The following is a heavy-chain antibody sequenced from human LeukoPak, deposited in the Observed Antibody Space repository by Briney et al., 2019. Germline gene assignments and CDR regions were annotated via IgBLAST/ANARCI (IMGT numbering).Heavy chain of an antibody. J-gene: IGHJ4*02. CDR1: GFTFSSYS. CDR3: ARDGRRITGSLDY. CDR2: ISSSSSYI. V-gene: IGHV3-21*01. Sequence: GGSLRLSCAASGFTFSSYSMNWVRQAPGEGLEWVSSISSSSSYIYYADSVKGRFTISRDNAKNSLYLQMNSLRAEDTAVYYCARDGRRITGSLDYWGQGTLVTVSS. D-gene: IGHD1-20*01.